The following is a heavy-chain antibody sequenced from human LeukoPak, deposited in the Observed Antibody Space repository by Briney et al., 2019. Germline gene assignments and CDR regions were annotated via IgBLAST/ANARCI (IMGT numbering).Heavy chain of an antibody. D-gene: IGHD3-22*01. Sequence: PGGSLRLSCTVSGFTVSSNFMSWVRQAPGKGLEWVSAISGSGGSTYYADSVKGRFTISRDNSKNTLYLQMNSLRAEDTAVYYCAKGEGSSGYRTYDYWGQGTLVTVSS. CDR3: AKGEGSSGYRTYDY. CDR2: ISGSGGST. J-gene: IGHJ4*02. V-gene: IGHV3-23*01. CDR1: GFTVSSNF.